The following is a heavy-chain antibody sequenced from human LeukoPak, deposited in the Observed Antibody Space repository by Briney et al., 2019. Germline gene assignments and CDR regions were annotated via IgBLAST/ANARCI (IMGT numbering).Heavy chain of an antibody. Sequence: SETLSRTCTVSGGSISSSSYYWGWIRQPPGKGLEWIGSIYHHSGSTYYNPSLKSRVTISVDTSKNQFSLKLSSVTAADTAVYYCARKGRYNWNPFDPWGQGTLVTVSS. V-gene: IGHV4-39*07. CDR2: IYHHSGST. CDR1: GGSISSSSYY. J-gene: IGHJ5*02. D-gene: IGHD1-20*01. CDR3: ARKGRYNWNPFDP.